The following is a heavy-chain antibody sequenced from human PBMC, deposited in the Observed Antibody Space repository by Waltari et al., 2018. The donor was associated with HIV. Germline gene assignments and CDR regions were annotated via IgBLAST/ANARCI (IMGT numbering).Heavy chain of an antibody. D-gene: IGHD2-21*02. V-gene: IGHV3-48*02. CDR2: ISSSSSTI. CDR3: ARAWGDAGGPVVTQPYFDY. Sequence: EVQLVESGGGLVQPGGSLRLSCAASGFTFSSYSMNWVRQAPGKGLEWVSYISSSSSTIYYADSVKGRFTISRDNAKNSLYLQMNSLRDEDTAVYYCARAWGDAGGPVVTQPYFDYWGQGTLVTVSS. CDR1: GFTFSSYS. J-gene: IGHJ4*02.